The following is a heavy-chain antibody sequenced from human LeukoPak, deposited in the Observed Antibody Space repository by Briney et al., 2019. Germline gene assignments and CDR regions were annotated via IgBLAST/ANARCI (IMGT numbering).Heavy chain of an antibody. V-gene: IGHV1-8*01. CDR3: ARSPRGWHPDY. CDR2: MNPNSDNT. D-gene: IGHD6-19*01. J-gene: IGHJ4*02. CDR1: GYTFTSFD. Sequence: ASVKVSCKASGYTFTSFDINWVRQATGQGLGWMGWMNPNSDNTGYAQKFQGRVTMTRNTSISTAYMELSSLRSEDTAVYYCARSPRGWHPDYWGQGTLVTVSS.